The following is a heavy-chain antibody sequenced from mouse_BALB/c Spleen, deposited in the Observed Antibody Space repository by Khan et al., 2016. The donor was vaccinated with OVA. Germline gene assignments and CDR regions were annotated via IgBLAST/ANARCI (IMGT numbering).Heavy chain of an antibody. Sequence: EVQLQESGPGLVKPSQSLSLTCTVTGYSITSDYAWNWIRQFPGNKLEWMGYISSSGSPNYNPALKSRISITRDTSKNQFFMQLNSVTTEDTATYYCARDGSRYNYAMDYGGQGTSVTVSS. CDR3: ARDGSRYNYAMDY. CDR2: ISSSGSP. V-gene: IGHV3-2*02. CDR1: GYSITSDYA. J-gene: IGHJ4*01. D-gene: IGHD2-3*01.